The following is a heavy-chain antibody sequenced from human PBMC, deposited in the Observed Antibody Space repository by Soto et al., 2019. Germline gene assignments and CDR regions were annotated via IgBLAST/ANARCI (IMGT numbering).Heavy chain of an antibody. CDR2: IYYSGST. J-gene: IGHJ4*02. Sequence: SETLSLTCTVSGGSISNYYWTWIRQPPGKGLEWIGYIYYSGSTNYNPSLKSRVTISVDTSKNQFSLKLSSVTAADTAVYYCARRWGTSFDFWGQGTLVTVSS. CDR3: ARRWGTSFDF. V-gene: IGHV4-59*01. CDR1: GGSISNYY. D-gene: IGHD7-27*01.